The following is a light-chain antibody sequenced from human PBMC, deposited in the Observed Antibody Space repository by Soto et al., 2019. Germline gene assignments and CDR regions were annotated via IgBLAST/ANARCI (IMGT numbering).Light chain of an antibody. CDR1: QGISSY. J-gene: IGKJ1*01. V-gene: IGKV1-8*01. CDR3: QQYYSYPPT. Sequence: AIRMTQSPPSLSASTGDRVTITCRASQGISSYLAWYQQKPGKAPKLLIYAASTLQSGVPSRFSGSGSGTDFTLTISCLQSEDFATYYCQQYYSYPPTFGQGTKVDIK. CDR2: AAS.